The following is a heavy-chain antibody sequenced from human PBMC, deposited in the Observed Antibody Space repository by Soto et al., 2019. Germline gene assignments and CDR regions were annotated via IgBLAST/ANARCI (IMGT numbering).Heavy chain of an antibody. CDR1: GYTFSNYG. CDR3: ARVVPGAEAWFGP. Sequence: ASVKVSCKTSGYTFSNYGITCVRQAPGQPLEWLGWISLYSDGTNYAQKFQGRVSMTTDTSTTTAYMELRSLRSDDTAVYYCARVVPGAEAWFGPWGQGTLVTVSS. J-gene: IGHJ5*02. D-gene: IGHD2-2*01. CDR2: ISLYSDGT. V-gene: IGHV1-18*01.